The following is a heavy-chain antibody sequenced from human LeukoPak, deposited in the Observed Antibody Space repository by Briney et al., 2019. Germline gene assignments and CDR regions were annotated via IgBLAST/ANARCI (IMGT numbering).Heavy chain of an antibody. V-gene: IGHV3-43*01. CDR2: ISWDGDTT. D-gene: IGHD3-22*01. CDR1: GFTFDDYI. Sequence: GGSLRLSCAASGFTFDDYIMHWARQAPGKGLEWVSLISWDGDTTYYADSVKGRFTISRDNSKNSQYLQMNSLRIEDTALYFCAKGRGLIGGAFDIWGQGTMVTVSS. CDR3: AKGRGLIGGAFDI. J-gene: IGHJ3*02.